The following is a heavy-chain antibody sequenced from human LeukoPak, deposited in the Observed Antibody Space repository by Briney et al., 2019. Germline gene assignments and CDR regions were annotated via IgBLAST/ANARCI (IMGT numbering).Heavy chain of an antibody. CDR1: GGSISSYF. J-gene: IGHJ2*01. CDR2: ISYSGST. V-gene: IGHV4-59*01. D-gene: IGHD3-22*01. CDR3: ARSVGSGGYYGSSHWHLDL. Sequence: SETLSLTCTVSGGSISSYFWNWVRQPPGKGLEWIGYISYSGSTSYNSSFNSRVTISLDTSKKQVSLKLSFVTAADTAVYFCARSVGSGGYYGSSHWHLDLWGRGTLVTVSS.